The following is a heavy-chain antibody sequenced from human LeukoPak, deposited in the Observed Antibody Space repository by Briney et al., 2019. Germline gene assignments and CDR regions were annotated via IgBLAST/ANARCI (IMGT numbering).Heavy chain of an antibody. CDR2: INPNSGDT. D-gene: IGHD3-10*01. Sequence: ASAKVSCTASGYTFTGYYMHWVRQAPGQGLEWMGWINPNSGDTKYAQRFQGRVTMTRDTSINTAYMELRRLTSDDTAGYYCARVPSMIRGVVNYGMDVWGQGTTVTVSS. J-gene: IGHJ6*02. CDR3: ARVPSMIRGVVNYGMDV. V-gene: IGHV1-2*02. CDR1: GYTFTGYY.